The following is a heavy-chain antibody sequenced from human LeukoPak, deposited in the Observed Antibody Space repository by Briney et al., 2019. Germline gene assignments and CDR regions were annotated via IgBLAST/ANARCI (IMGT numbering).Heavy chain of an antibody. CDR1: GGTFSSYA. V-gene: IGHV1-69*04. CDR2: IIPILGIA. CDR3: AREKTVAHFDY. D-gene: IGHD4-23*01. Sequence: AASVKVSCKASGGTFSSYAISWVRQAPGQGLEWMGRIIPILGIANYAQKFQGRVTITADKSTSTAYMELSSLRSEDTAVYYCAREKTVAHFDYWGQGTLVTVSS. J-gene: IGHJ4*02.